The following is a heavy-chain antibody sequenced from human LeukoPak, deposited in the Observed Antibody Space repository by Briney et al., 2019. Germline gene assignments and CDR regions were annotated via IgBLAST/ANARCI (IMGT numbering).Heavy chain of an antibody. CDR1: GFTLSCYG. D-gene: IGHD6-6*01. V-gene: IGHV3-30*18. Sequence: GRSLRLFCGASGFTLSCYGNHGGPPAPGQGVGGGAVISYDGSNKYYADSVKGRFTISRDNSKNTLYLQMNSLRAEDTAVYYCAKDRNRVGYSSSSHYFDYWGQGTLVTVSS. J-gene: IGHJ4*02. CDR3: AKDRNRVGYSSSSHYFDY. CDR2: ISYDGSNK.